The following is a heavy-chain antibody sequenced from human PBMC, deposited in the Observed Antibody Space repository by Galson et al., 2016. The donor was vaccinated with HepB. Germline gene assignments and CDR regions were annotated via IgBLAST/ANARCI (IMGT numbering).Heavy chain of an antibody. J-gene: IGHJ4*02. V-gene: IGHV3-30-3*01. CDR3: ARDPGGDSGWYYFDS. CDR1: GFKFSKYA. Sequence: SLRLSCAASGFKFSKYAMHWVRQAPGKGLEWVAVISNDGTNKYYADSVKGRFTISRDNAKNSLYLQMNSLRAEDTAVYYCARDPGGDSGWYYFDSWGQGTLVTVSS. CDR2: ISNDGTNK. D-gene: IGHD6-19*01.